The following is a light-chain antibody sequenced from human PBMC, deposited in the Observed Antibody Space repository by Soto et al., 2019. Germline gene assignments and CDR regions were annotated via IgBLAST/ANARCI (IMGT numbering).Light chain of an antibody. J-gene: IGLJ3*02. CDR3: AAWDDSLSGPV. CDR2: RNN. Sequence: QLVLTQPPSASGTPGQRVTISCSGSSSNIGSNYVYWYQQLPGTAPKLLIYRNNQWPSGVPDRFSGSKSGTSASLAISGLRSEDEADYYCAAWDDSLSGPVFGGGTKVTVL. CDR1: SSNIGSNY. V-gene: IGLV1-47*01.